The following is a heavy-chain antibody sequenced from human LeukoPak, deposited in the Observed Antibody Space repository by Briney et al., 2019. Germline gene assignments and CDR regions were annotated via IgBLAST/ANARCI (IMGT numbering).Heavy chain of an antibody. CDR1: GFTFSSYS. J-gene: IGHJ4*02. CDR3: ASDIPGSGWYNTVDY. V-gene: IGHV3-21*01. CDR2: ISSSSSYI. Sequence: GGSLRLSCAASGFTFSSYSMNWVRQAPGKGLEWVSSISSSSSYIYYADSVKGRFTIPRDNAKNSLYLQMNSLRAEDTAVYYCASDIPGSGWYNTVDYWGQGTLVTVSS. D-gene: IGHD6-19*01.